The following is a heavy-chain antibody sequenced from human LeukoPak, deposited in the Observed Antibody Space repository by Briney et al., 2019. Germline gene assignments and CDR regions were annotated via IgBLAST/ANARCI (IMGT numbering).Heavy chain of an antibody. CDR1: GFTFSGSA. J-gene: IGHJ4*02. V-gene: IGHV3-73*01. CDR3: TRRDTAMVNFDY. CDR2: IRSKANSYAT. D-gene: IGHD5-18*01. Sequence: PGGSLKLSCAASGFTFSGSAMHWVRQASGKGLEWVGRIRSKANSYATAYAASVKGRFTISRDDSKNTAYLQMNSLKTEDTAMYYCTRRDTAMVNFDYWGQGTLVTVSS.